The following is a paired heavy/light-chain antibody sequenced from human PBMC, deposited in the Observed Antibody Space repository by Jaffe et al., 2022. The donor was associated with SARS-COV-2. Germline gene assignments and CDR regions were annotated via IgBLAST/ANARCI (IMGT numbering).Light chain of an antibody. CDR2: GNS. CDR1: SSNIGAGYD. J-gene: IGLJ1*01. V-gene: IGLV1-40*01. CDR3: QSYDSSLSGYV. Sequence: QSVLTQPPSVSGAPGQRVTISCTGSSSNIGAGYDVHWYQQLPGTAPKLLIYGNSNRPSGVPDRFSGSKSGTSASLAISGLQAEDEADYYCQSYDSSLSGYVFGTGTKVTVL.
Heavy chain of an antibody. CDR2: IIPILGIA. D-gene: IGHD2-2*01. V-gene: IGHV1-69*02. CDR3: ARGPPQVVVVPAASLYYYYGMDV. Sequence: QVQLVQSGAEVKKPGSSVKVSCKASGGTFSSYTISWVRQAPGQGLEWMGRIIPILGIANYAQKFQGRVTITADKSTSTAYMELSSLRSEDTAVYYCARGPPQVVVVPAASLYYYYGMDVWGQGTTVTVSS. J-gene: IGHJ6*02. CDR1: GGTFSSYT.